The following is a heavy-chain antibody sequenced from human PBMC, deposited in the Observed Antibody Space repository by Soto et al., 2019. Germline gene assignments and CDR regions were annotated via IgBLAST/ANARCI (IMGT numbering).Heavy chain of an antibody. D-gene: IGHD4-17*01. Sequence: PSETLSLTCALSGVSISTGGYSWRWIRQPPGKGLEWIGYIYHSGSTYYNPSLKSRVTISVDRSKNQFSLKLSSVTAADTAVYYCARAHYGDYGYGMDVWGQGTTVTVSS. V-gene: IGHV4-30-2*01. J-gene: IGHJ6*02. CDR2: IYHSGST. CDR1: GVSISTGGYS. CDR3: ARAHYGDYGYGMDV.